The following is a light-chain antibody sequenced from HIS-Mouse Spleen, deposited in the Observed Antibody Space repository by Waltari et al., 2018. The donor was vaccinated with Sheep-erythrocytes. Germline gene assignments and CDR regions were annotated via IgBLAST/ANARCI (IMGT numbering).Light chain of an antibody. CDR3: CSYAGSYNHV. Sequence: QSALTQPRSVSRSPGQSVTISCTGTSRDVGGYNYVSWYQQHPGKAPKLMIYDVSKRPSGVPDRFSGSKSGNTASLTISGLQAEDEADYYCCSYAGSYNHVFATGTKVTVL. CDR2: DVS. J-gene: IGLJ1*01. CDR1: SRDVGGYNY. V-gene: IGLV2-11*01.